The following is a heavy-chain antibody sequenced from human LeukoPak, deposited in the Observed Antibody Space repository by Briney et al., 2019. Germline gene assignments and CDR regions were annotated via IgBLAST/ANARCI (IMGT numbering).Heavy chain of an antibody. V-gene: IGHV1-8*01. J-gene: IGHJ1*01. CDR3: ARGLPKAVFGVVIED. CDR1: GYPFTIYN. CDR2: MNTNSGNT. Sequence: GASVKVSCKASGYPFTIYNVNWVRQAPGQGLEWMGWMNTNSGNTGYSQNFQGRVTMTRDTSISTAYMELSSLMSEDTAVYYCARGLPKAVFGVVIEDWGQGTLVTVSS. D-gene: IGHD3-3*01.